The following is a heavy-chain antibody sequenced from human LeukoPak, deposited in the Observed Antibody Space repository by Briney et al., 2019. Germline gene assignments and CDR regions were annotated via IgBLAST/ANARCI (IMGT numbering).Heavy chain of an antibody. CDR3: ARVTMIVVVNWFDP. V-gene: IGHV4-34*01. Sequence: SETLSLTCAVYGGSFSGYYWSWIRQPPGRGLEWIGEINHSGSTNYNPSLKSRVTISVDTSKNQFSLKLSSVTAADTAVYYCARVTMIVVVNWFDPWGQGTLVTVSS. J-gene: IGHJ5*02. CDR1: GGSFSGYY. CDR2: INHSGST. D-gene: IGHD3-22*01.